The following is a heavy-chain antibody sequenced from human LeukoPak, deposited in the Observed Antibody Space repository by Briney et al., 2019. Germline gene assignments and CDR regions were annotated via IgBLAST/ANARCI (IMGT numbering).Heavy chain of an antibody. CDR2: ISYDGSNK. V-gene: IGHV3-30*03. CDR1: GFTFSSYG. J-gene: IGHJ6*02. D-gene: IGHD3-9*01. Sequence: GRSLRLSCAASGFTFSSYGMHWVRQAPGKGLEWVAVISYDGSNKYYADSVKGRFTISRDNSKNTLYLQMNSLRAEDTAVYYCARAGFDHGMDVWGQGTTVTVSS. CDR3: ARAGFDHGMDV.